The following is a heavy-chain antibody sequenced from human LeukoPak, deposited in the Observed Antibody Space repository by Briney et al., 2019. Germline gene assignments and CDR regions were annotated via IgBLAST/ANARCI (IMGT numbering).Heavy chain of an antibody. D-gene: IGHD2-2*02. J-gene: IGHJ5*02. Sequence: KASETLSLTCTVSGVSIISGGYYWTWIRQPPGKGLEWIGYIYHSGSTSYNPSLKSRVTISLDRSKNQFSLKLSSVTAADTAVYYCATTPLGTNGYSNSWVGNWGQGTLVTVSS. CDR3: ATTPLGTNGYSNSWVGN. CDR1: GVSIISGGYY. V-gene: IGHV4-30-2*01. CDR2: IYHSGST.